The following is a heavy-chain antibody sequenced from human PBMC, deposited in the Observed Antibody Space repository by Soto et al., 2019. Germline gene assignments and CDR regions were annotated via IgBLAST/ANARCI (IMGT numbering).Heavy chain of an antibody. J-gene: IGHJ4*02. CDR3: ARGRGGLRYCSGGSCLNYFDY. D-gene: IGHD2-15*01. V-gene: IGHV4-34*01. CDR1: GGSFSGYY. Sequence: QVQLQQWGAGLLKPSETLSLTCAVYGGSFSGYYWSWIRQPPGKGLEWIGEINHSGSTNYNPSLKSRVTISVATSKNQFSLKLSSVTAADTAVYYCARGRGGLRYCSGGSCLNYFDYWGQGTLVTVSS. CDR2: INHSGST.